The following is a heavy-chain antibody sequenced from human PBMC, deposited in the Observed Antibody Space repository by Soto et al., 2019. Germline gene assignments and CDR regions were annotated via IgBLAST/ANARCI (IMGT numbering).Heavy chain of an antibody. J-gene: IGHJ3*02. D-gene: IGHD6-19*01. CDR1: GFTFSSYA. V-gene: IGHV3-23*01. CDR3: TKSPYNSGWYRAFDI. Sequence: EMQLLESGGGLVQPGGSLRLSCAASGFTFSSYAMSWVRQARGKGLQLVSVISTSGGSTYYADSVKGRFTISRDNSKNTLYLQMNSLRAEDTAVYYCTKSPYNSGWYRAFDIWGQGTMVTVSS. CDR2: ISTSGGST.